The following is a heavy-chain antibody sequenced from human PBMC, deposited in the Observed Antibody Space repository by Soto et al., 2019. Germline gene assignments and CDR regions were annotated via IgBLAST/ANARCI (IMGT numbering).Heavy chain of an antibody. D-gene: IGHD2-21*01. J-gene: IGHJ4*01. V-gene: IGHV1-18*01. CDR1: GYTFTNYG. CDR2: ISVYNNNR. CDR3: AGDGGEGPWVITPF. Sequence: QVQLVQSGAEVKKPGASVKVSCKASGYTFTNYGFSWVRQAPGQGLEWMGWISVYNNNRNYAQKLQGRVTVTTDTFSRTGLMEPEDLRFDHTAGYYFAGDGGEGPWVITPFWGRGTLVTV.